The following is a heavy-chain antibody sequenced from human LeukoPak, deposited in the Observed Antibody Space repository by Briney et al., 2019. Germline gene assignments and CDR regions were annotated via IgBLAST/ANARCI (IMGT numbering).Heavy chain of an antibody. Sequence: PGGSLRLSCAASGFTFSSYAMSWVRQAPGKGLEWVSAISGSGGSTYYADSVKGRFTISRDNSKNTLYLQMNSLRAEDTAVYYCAKDLYDSSGYYFEGLIGAFDIWGQGTMVTVSS. V-gene: IGHV3-23*01. CDR3: AKDLYDSSGYYFEGLIGAFDI. J-gene: IGHJ3*02. CDR2: ISGSGGST. D-gene: IGHD3-22*01. CDR1: GFTFSSYA.